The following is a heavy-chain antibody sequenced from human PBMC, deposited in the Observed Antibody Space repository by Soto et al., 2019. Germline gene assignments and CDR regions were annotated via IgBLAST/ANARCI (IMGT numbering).Heavy chain of an antibody. J-gene: IGHJ3*02. D-gene: IGHD7-27*01. CDR1: GFTFSNYG. Sequence: PGGSLRLSCAASGFTFSNYGMHWVRQTPGKGLEWVAVLGFDGGGRYYADSVKGRFTITRDNSKNTMNLQINSLSADDTALYYCARLQSRELGRGAFDIWGQGTMVTVSS. CDR2: LGFDGGGR. CDR3: ARLQSRELGRGAFDI. V-gene: IGHV3-33*01.